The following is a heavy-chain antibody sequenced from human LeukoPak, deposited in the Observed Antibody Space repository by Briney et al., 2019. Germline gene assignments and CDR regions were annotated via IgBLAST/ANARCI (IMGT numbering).Heavy chain of an antibody. V-gene: IGHV4-30-2*01. CDR3: AIVGLLGYFDY. CDR1: GGSISSGGYS. D-gene: IGHD3-10*01. Sequence: SQTLSLTCAVSGGSISSGGYSWSWIRQPPGKGLEWIGYIYHSGGTYYNPSLKSRVTISVDRSKNQFSLKLSSVTAADTAVYYCAIVGLLGYFDYWGQGTLVTVSS. CDR2: IYHSGGT. J-gene: IGHJ4*02.